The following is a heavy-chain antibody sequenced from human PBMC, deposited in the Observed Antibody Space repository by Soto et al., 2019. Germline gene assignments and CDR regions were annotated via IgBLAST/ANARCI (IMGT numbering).Heavy chain of an antibody. D-gene: IGHD5-12*01. CDR2: INHSGST. V-gene: IGHV4-34*01. J-gene: IGHJ4*02. Sequence: QVQLQQWGAGLLKPSETLSLTCAVYGGSFSAYYWSWIRQPPGKGLEWIGEINHSGSTTYNPSLKSRVNISGDRSKNQFSLKLGSVTAADTALYYCARGVGYAGVDYWGQGTLVTVSS. CDR1: GGSFSAYY. CDR3: ARGVGYAGVDY.